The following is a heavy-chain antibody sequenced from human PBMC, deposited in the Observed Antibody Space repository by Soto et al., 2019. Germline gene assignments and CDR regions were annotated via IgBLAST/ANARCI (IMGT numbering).Heavy chain of an antibody. J-gene: IGHJ6*02. Sequence: SETLSLTCTVSGGSISSYYWSWIRQPAGKGLEWIGRIYTSGSTNYNPSLKSRVTMSVDTSKNQFSLKLSSVTAADTAVYYCARALVSVVPAATYYYYGMDVWGQGTTVTVSS. V-gene: IGHV4-4*07. CDR2: IYTSGST. CDR1: GGSISSYY. D-gene: IGHD2-2*01. CDR3: ARALVSVVPAATYYYYGMDV.